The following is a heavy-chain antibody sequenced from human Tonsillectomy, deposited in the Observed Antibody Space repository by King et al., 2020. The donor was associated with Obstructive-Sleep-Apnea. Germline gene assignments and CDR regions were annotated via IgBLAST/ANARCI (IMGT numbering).Heavy chain of an antibody. D-gene: IGHD4-17*01. V-gene: IGHV4-59*01. CDR2: IYYSGST. Sequence: VQLPQSGPGLVKPSETLSLPCTVSGGYISSYYWSWIRQPPGKGLEWIGKIYYSGSTNYSPSLKSRVTISVDRSKNQFSLRLSSVTAADTAVYYCAGGAYGDYGLDYWGQGTLVSVSS. CDR3: AGGAYGDYGLDY. CDR1: GGYISSYY. J-gene: IGHJ4*02.